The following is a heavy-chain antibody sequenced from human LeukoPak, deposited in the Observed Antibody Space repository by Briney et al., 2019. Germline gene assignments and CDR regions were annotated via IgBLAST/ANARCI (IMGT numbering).Heavy chain of an antibody. CDR3: ARGGAARPLY. CDR2: IYYSGST. J-gene: IGHJ4*02. V-gene: IGHV4-34*01. Sequence: PSETLSLTCAVYGGSFSGHSWSWIRQPPGKGLEWIGSIYYSGSTYYNPSLKSRVTISVDTSKNRFSLKLSSVTAADTAVYYCARGGAARPLYWGQGTLVTVSS. D-gene: IGHD6-6*01. CDR1: GGSFSGHS.